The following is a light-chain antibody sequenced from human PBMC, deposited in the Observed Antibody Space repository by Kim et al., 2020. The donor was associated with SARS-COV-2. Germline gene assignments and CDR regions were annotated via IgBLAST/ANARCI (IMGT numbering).Light chain of an antibody. CDR2: GNS. V-gene: IGLV1-40*01. J-gene: IGLJ1*01. CDR1: SSNIGAGYD. Sequence: QRVTISCTGGSSNIGAGYDVHWYQQLPGTAPKLLIYGNSNRPSGVPDRFSGSKSGTSASLAITGLQAEDEADYYCQSYDSSLSALYVFGTGTKVTVL. CDR3: QSYDSSLSALYV.